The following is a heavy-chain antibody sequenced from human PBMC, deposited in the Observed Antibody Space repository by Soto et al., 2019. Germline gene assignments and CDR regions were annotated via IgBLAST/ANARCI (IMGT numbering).Heavy chain of an antibody. CDR2: AYYTGTT. D-gene: IGHD1-26*01. CDR3: ARGPLVGATFFDY. V-gene: IGHV4-30-2*01. CDR1: GDSIASGGYS. Sequence: SETLSLTCSVSGDSIASGGYSWSWIRQPPGKGLEWIGYAYYTGTTYYSPSLKSRVTMSVDTSKNQFSLKLSSVTAADTAVYYCARGPLVGATFFDYWGQGTLVTVSS. J-gene: IGHJ4*02.